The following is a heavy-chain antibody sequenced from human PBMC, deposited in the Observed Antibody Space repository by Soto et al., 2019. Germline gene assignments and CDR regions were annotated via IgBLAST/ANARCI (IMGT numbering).Heavy chain of an antibody. V-gene: IGHV1-69*13. J-gene: IGHJ5*02. CDR1: GGTFSSYA. CDR2: IIPLFGTT. CDR3: ARAHGSSWYNWFDP. D-gene: IGHD6-13*01. Sequence: ASVKVSCKASGGTFSSYAISWVRQAPGRGLEWMGGIIPLFGTTNYAQKFRGRVTVTADESTSTVYMEVRSLRFEDTAVYYCARAHGSSWYNWFDPWGQGTLVTVSS.